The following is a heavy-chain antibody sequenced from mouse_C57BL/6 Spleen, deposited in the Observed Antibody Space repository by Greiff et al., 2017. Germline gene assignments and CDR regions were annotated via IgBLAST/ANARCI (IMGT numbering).Heavy chain of an antibody. D-gene: IGHD2-4*01. Sequence: QVQLKQPGAELVMPGASVKLSCKASGYTFTSYWMHWVKQRPGQGLEWIGEIDPSDSYTNYNQKFKGKSTLTVDKSSSTAYMQLSSLTSEDSAVYYCARQGYDSFFDYWGQGTTLTVSS. V-gene: IGHV1-69*01. CDR3: ARQGYDSFFDY. J-gene: IGHJ2*01. CDR2: IDPSDSYT. CDR1: GYTFTSYW.